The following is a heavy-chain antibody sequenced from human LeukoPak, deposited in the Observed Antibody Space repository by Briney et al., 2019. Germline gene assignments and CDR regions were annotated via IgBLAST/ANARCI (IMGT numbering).Heavy chain of an antibody. CDR3: AKGGGGRLIYYYYMDV. D-gene: IGHD3-16*01. CDR2: ISSSSRYI. Sequence: GGSLRLSCSASGFTFSTYSMNWVRQAPGKGLEWVSSISSSSRYIYYADSVKGRFTISRDNAKNSLYLQMNSLRAEDMALYYCAKGGGGRLIYYYYMDVWGKGTTVTVSS. V-gene: IGHV3-21*04. CDR1: GFTFSTYS. J-gene: IGHJ6*03.